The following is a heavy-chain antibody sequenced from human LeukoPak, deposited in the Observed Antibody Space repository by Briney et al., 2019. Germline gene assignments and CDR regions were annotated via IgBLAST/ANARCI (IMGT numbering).Heavy chain of an antibody. V-gene: IGHV3-53*01. J-gene: IGHJ5*02. Sequence: GGSLRLSCVASEFSVSTNYMTWVRQAPGKGLEWVSVIHSGGNTYYADSVKGRFIISRDISKNIVYLQMNSLRVEDMAVYYCARMRKQVGSRYFDPWGQGTLVTVSS. CDR2: IHSGGNT. CDR3: ARMRKQVGSRYFDP. D-gene: IGHD1-26*01. CDR1: EFSVSTNY.